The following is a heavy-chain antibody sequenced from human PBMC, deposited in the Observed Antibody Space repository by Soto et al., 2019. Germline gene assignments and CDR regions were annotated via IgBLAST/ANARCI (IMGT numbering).Heavy chain of an antibody. CDR3: ARGTTVVTLNFDY. D-gene: IGHD4-17*01. V-gene: IGHV4-59*01. Sequence: SETLSLTCTVSGGSISSYYWSWIRQPPGKGLEWIGYIYYSGSTNYNPSLKSRVTISVDTSKNQFSLKLSSVTAADTAVYYCARGTTVVTLNFDYWGQGTLVTVS. CDR1: GGSISSYY. J-gene: IGHJ4*02. CDR2: IYYSGST.